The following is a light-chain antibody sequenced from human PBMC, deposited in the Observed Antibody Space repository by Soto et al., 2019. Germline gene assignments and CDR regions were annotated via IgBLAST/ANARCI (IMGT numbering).Light chain of an antibody. Sequence: ENVLTQSPGTLSLSPGERYTLSCMASQTVYNGFLAWYQQKPGQAPRLLIYGASSRATGIPDRFSGSGSGTDFTLTISSLEPEDFAVYYCQQYVSSPRTVGPVTKVEIK. J-gene: IGKJ4*02. CDR2: GAS. V-gene: IGKV3-20*01. CDR1: QTVYNGF. CDR3: QQYVSSPRT.